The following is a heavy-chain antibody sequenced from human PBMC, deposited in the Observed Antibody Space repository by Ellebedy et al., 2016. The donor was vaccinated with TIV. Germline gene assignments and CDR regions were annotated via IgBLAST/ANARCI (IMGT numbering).Heavy chain of an antibody. V-gene: IGHV3-72*01. CDR2: TKNKANGYTT. CDR3: NRWRSGSPDY. Sequence: GGSLRLXXAASGYTFSDNYIDWVRQAPGKGLEWVGRTKNKANGYTTEYAASVKGRFSISRDDSKNSVHLQMNSLKTEDTAVYYCNRWRSGSPDYWGQGTLVTVSS. CDR1: GYTFSDNY. D-gene: IGHD1-26*01. J-gene: IGHJ4*02.